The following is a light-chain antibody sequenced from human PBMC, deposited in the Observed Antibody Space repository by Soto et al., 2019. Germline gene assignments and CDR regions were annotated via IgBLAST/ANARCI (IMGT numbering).Light chain of an antibody. V-gene: IGLV2-8*01. CDR1: SSDVGSYNY. CDR2: EVS. Sequence: HSALTQPPSASGSPGQSVTISCTGTSSDVGSYNYVSWYQQHPGKAPKLMIYEVSKRPSGVPDRFSGSKSGNTASLTVSGLQAEDEADYYCSSYAGSNIVFGGGTKLTVL. J-gene: IGLJ2*01. CDR3: SSYAGSNIV.